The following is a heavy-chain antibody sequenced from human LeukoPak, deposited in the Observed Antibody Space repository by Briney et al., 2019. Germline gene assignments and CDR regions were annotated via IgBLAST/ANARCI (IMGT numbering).Heavy chain of an antibody. D-gene: IGHD3-10*01. CDR2: IYYSGST. Sequence: SETLSLTCTVSGGSISTYYWSWIRRPPGKELEWIGYIYYSGSTNYNPSLKSRVTISVDTSKNQFSLKLSSVTAADTAVYYCARGSKYYGSGTWGQGTLVTVSS. J-gene: IGHJ5*02. V-gene: IGHV4-59*01. CDR3: ARGSKYYGSGT. CDR1: GGSISTYY.